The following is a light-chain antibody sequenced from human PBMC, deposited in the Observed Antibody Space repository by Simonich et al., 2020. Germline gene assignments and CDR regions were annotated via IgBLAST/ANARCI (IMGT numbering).Light chain of an antibody. Sequence: QSALTQPASVSGSPGQSITISCTGTSSDVGGYNYVSWYQQQPGKAPKLMLYDVSKRPAGVSNRFSGSKSGNTASLTISGLQAEDEADYYCSSYTSSSTLVFGGGTKLTVL. CDR2: DVS. CDR1: SSDVGGYNY. V-gene: IGLV2-14*01. J-gene: IGLJ2*01. CDR3: SSYTSSSTLV.